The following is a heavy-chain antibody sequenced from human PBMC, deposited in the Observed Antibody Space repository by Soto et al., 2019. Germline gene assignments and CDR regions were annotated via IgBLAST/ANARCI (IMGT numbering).Heavy chain of an antibody. CDR1: GFTFSDYG. V-gene: IGHV3-30*18. Sequence: QVQLVESGGGVVQPGRSLRLSCAGSGFTFSDYGIFWVRQAPGKGLEWVSLIPYDGEYKDYVDSVKGRFTISRDNSKNTVYLQVSSLRVEDTAVYYCAKDRRRYSDLGTDYGLDVWGQGTTV. CDR2: IPYDGEYK. J-gene: IGHJ6*02. CDR3: AKDRRRYSDLGTDYGLDV. D-gene: IGHD2-21*01.